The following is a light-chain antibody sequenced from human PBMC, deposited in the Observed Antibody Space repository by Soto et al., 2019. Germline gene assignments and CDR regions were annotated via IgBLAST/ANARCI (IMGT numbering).Light chain of an antibody. CDR1: RTISSN. Sequence: EIVMTQSPATLSVSPGERATLSCRASRTISSNLAWYQQKPGQAPRLLIYGASTRATAIPARFSGSGSGTEFTLTISSLQSEDFAVYYCQQYDNWRPITFGQGTRLDI. J-gene: IGKJ5*01. V-gene: IGKV3-15*01. CDR3: QQYDNWRPIT. CDR2: GAS.